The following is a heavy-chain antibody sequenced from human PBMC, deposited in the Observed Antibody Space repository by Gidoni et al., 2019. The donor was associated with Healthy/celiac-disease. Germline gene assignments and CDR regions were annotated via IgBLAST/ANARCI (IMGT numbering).Heavy chain of an antibody. D-gene: IGHD6-6*01. V-gene: IGHV4-61*02. CDR3: ARGGADGSSSYYYYYMDV. J-gene: IGHJ6*03. Sequence: QVQLQESGPGLVKPSQTLSLTCTVSGGSISSGSYYWSWIRQPAGKGLEWIGRIYTSGSTNYNPSLKSRVTISVDTSKNQFSLKLSSVTAADTAVYYCARGGADGSSSYYYYYMDVWGKGTTVTVSS. CDR2: IYTSGST. CDR1: GGSISSGSYY.